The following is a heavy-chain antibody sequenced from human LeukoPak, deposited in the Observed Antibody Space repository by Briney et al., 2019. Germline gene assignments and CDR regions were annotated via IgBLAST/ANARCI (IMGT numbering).Heavy chain of an antibody. Sequence: GGTLRLSCAASGFTFSSYGMSWVRQTPGKGLEWVSVISGSGGSTYYADSVKGRFAISRDNSKNTLYLQMNRLRAEDTAVYYCAKDAREVFSENFQHWGQGTLVTVSS. CDR2: ISGSGGST. CDR3: AKDAREVFSENFQH. CDR1: GFTFSSYG. J-gene: IGHJ1*01. V-gene: IGHV3-23*01. D-gene: IGHD5/OR15-5a*01.